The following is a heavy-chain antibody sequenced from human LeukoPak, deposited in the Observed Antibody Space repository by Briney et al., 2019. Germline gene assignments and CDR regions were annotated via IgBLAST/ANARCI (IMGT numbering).Heavy chain of an antibody. CDR1: GFTFDDYG. CDR3: AREVQLERLAFGKEGSAFGY. CDR2: INWNGGST. D-gene: IGHD1-1*01. J-gene: IGHJ4*02. Sequence: GGSLRLSCAASGFTFDDYGMSWVRQAPGKGLEWVSGINWNGGSTGYADSVKGRFTISRDNAKNSLYLQMNSLRAEDTAVYYCAREVQLERLAFGKEGSAFGYWGQGTLVTVSS. V-gene: IGHV3-20*04.